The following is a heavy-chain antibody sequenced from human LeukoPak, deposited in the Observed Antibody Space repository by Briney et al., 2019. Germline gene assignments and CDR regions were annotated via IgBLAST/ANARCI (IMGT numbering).Heavy chain of an antibody. CDR2: IIPIFGTA. CDR1: GDTFNSVA. V-gene: IGHV1-69*01. Sequence: ASVKVSCKASGDTFNSVALSWVRLAPGQGLEWTGGIIPIFGTANYAQRFLGRVTITSDESTSTAYMEINSLTSEDTAVYYCARLSDPSKSPGPLDIWGKGTTVTVSS. J-gene: IGHJ6*04. CDR3: ARLSDPSKSPGPLDI. D-gene: IGHD4-11*01.